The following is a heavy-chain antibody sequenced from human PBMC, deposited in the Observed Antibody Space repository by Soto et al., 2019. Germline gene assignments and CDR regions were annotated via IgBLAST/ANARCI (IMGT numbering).Heavy chain of an antibody. CDR1: GGSISSGDYY. CDR2: IYYSGST. Sequence: SETLSLTGTVSGGSISSGDYYWSWIRQPPGKGLEWIGYIYYSGSTYYNPSLKSRVSISLDTSKNQFSLKLSSVTAADTAVYYCARAHYGDYGYGLDVWGQGTTVTVAS. D-gene: IGHD4-17*01. CDR3: ARAHYGDYGYGLDV. V-gene: IGHV4-30-4*01. J-gene: IGHJ6*02.